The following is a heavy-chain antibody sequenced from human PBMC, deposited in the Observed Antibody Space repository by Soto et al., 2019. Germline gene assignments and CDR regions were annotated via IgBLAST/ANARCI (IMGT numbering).Heavy chain of an antibody. Sequence: SQTLSLTCTVSGGSITTGGYYWSWIRQLPGKGLEWIGHRYYSESTYYNPSLKSRVSISLDTSKNQFSLKLSFVTAADTAMYYCARNKCSGGSCYSWSLDYWGQGTPVTFSS. CDR3: ARNKCSGGSCYSWSLDY. D-gene: IGHD2-15*01. CDR1: GGSITTGGYY. J-gene: IGHJ4*02. V-gene: IGHV4-31*03. CDR2: RYYSEST.